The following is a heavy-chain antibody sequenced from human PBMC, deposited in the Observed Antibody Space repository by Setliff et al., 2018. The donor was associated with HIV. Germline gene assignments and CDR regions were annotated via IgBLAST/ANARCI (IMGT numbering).Heavy chain of an antibody. CDR2: IFFTGNT. J-gene: IGHJ6*03. V-gene: IGHV4-59*01. Sequence: SETLSLTCTVSGGSISGYYWSWIRQPPGKGLEYIGSIFFTGNTIYNPSLKARVTLSVDMSKNQVFLRLSSLTAADTAVYYCARGSGYDSYYYYYMDVWGKGTTVTVSS. CDR1: GGSISGYY. D-gene: IGHD5-12*01. CDR3: ARGSGYDSYYYYYMDV.